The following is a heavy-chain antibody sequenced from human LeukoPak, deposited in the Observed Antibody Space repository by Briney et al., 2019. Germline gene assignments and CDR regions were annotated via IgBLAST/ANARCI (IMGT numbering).Heavy chain of an antibody. CDR2: ISSVGST. CDR3: ARDQYSSNWYVHL. J-gene: IGHJ1*01. CDR1: GFTVSSNY. Sequence: PGGSLRLSCAASGFTVSSNYMSWVRQAPGKGLEWVSLISSVGSTYYADSVKGRFTISRDNSKNTLYLQMNSLRAEDTAVYYCARDQYSSNWYVHLWGQGTLVTVS. D-gene: IGHD6-19*01. V-gene: IGHV3-53*01.